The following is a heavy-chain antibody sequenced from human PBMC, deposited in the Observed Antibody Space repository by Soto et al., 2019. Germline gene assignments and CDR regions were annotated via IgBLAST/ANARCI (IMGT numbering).Heavy chain of an antibody. CDR1: GGSISRSTYY. CDR3: ARHGSGSQYPIDY. D-gene: IGHD3-10*01. J-gene: IGHJ4*02. CDR2: IYASGTT. Sequence: QLQLQESGPGLVKPSETLSLTCTVSGGSISRSTYYWGWIRQPPGEGLEYVGSIYASGTTYYNPSVRIRATISVETSKNYFSLRLNAVTAADMDVYYCARHGSGSQYPIDYWCQGTLVTVSS. V-gene: IGHV4-39*01.